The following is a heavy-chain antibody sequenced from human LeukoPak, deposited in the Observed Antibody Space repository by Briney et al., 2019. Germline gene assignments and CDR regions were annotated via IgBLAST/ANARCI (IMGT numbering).Heavy chain of an antibody. CDR3: AREFSWSGFFDY. CDR1: GGSISSSSYY. Sequence: PSETLSLTCTVSGGSISSSSYYWGWIRQPPGKGLEWIGSIYYSGSTYYNPSLESRVIISVDTSKSQFSLKLSSVTAADTAVYYCAREFSWSGFFDYWGQGTLVTVSS. J-gene: IGHJ4*02. CDR2: IYYSGST. D-gene: IGHD3-3*01. V-gene: IGHV4-39*07.